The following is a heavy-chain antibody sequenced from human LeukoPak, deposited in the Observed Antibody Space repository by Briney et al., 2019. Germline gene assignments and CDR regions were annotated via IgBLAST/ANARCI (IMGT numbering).Heavy chain of an antibody. Sequence: ASVKVSCKASGYTFTSYYMHWVRQAPGQGLEWMGIINPSGGSTSYAQKFQGRVTMTRDTSTSTVYMELSSLRSEDTAVYYCARDPSIAVAGTFWFDPWGQGTLVTVSS. CDR3: ARDPSIAVAGTFWFDP. J-gene: IGHJ5*02. D-gene: IGHD6-19*01. CDR2: INPSGGST. V-gene: IGHV1-46*01. CDR1: GYTFTSYY.